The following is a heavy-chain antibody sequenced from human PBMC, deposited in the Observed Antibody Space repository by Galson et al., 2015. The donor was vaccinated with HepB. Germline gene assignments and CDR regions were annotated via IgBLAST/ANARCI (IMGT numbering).Heavy chain of an antibody. D-gene: IGHD4-17*01. CDR3: ARGTTVTTRRPFDY. J-gene: IGHJ4*02. Sequence: SVKVSCKASGGTFSSYAISWVRQAPGQGLEWMGGFIPIFGTANYAQKFQGRVTITADESTSTAYMELSSLRSEDTAVYYCARGTTVTTRRPFDYWGQGTLVTVSS. CDR2: FIPIFGTA. CDR1: GGTFSSYA. V-gene: IGHV1-69*13.